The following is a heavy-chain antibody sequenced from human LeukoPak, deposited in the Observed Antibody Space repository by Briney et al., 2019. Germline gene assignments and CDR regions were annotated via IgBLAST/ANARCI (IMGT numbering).Heavy chain of an antibody. J-gene: IGHJ4*02. CDR2: ISYDGSNK. CDR3: AKDIWMQWLVGNYFDY. Sequence: GGSLRLSCAASGFTFSSYAMHWVRQAPGKGLEWVAVISYDGSNKYYADSVKGRFTISRDNAKNSLYLQMNSLRAEDTALYYCAKDIWMQWLVGNYFDYWGQGTLVTVSS. CDR1: GFTFSSYA. D-gene: IGHD6-19*01. V-gene: IGHV3-30-3*01.